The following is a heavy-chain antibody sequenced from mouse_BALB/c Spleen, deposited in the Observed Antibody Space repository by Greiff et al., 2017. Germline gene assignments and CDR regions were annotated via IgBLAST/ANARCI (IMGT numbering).Heavy chain of an antibody. V-gene: IGHV5-12-1*01. D-gene: IGHD2-14*01. CDR1: GFAFSSYD. Sequence: EVKLVESGGGLVKPGGSLKLSCAASGFAFSSYDMSWVRQTPEKRLEWVAYISSGGGSTYYPDTVKGRFTISRDNAKNTLYLQMSSLKSEDTAMYYCARVYYRYDGGFAYWGQGTLVTVSA. CDR3: ARVYYRYDGGFAY. CDR2: ISSGGGST. J-gene: IGHJ3*01.